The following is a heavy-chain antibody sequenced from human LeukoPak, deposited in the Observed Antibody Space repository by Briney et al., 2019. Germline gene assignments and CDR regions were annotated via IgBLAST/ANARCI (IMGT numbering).Heavy chain of an antibody. CDR1: GGSINSSNYY. D-gene: IGHD4-17*01. CDR2: IYYSGST. V-gene: IGHV4-39*01. Sequence: SETLSLTCTVSGGSINSSNYYWGWIRQPPGKGLEWIGSIYYSGSTYYNPSLKSRVTASVDTSKNQFSLKLSSVTAADTAVYYCARVTRDYGTTGVTFGRRRGATKGYFDYWGQGTLVTVSS. J-gene: IGHJ4*02. CDR3: ARVTRDYGTTGVTFGRRRGATKGYFDY.